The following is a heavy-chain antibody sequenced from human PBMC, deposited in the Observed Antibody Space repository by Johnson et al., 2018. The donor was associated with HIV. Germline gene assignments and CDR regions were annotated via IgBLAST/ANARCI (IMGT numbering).Heavy chain of an antibody. J-gene: IGHJ3*02. CDR1: DFTVSSNY. CDR3: AKDPNAYYNFWSGQSEAFDI. D-gene: IGHD3-3*01. Sequence: VQLVESGGGLIQPGGSLRLSCAASDFTVSSNYMSWVRQAPGKGLEWVSVIYSGGSTYYADSVKGRFTISRDNSKNTLYLQMNSLRAEDTAVYYCAKDPNAYYNFWSGQSEAFDIWGQGTMVTVSS. CDR2: IYSGGST. V-gene: IGHV3-53*01.